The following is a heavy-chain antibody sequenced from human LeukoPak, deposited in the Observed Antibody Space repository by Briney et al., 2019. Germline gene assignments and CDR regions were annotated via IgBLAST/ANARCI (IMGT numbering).Heavy chain of an antibody. CDR3: ARGGIPDY. CDR1: GGSICRGSYH. CDR2: FYTSGTP. V-gene: IGHV4-61*02. Sequence: PSETLSLTCTVSGGSICRGSYHWNWIRQPAGKGLEWIGRFYTSGTPNYNPSLKSRVTILVDTSRNQFSLKLSSVTAADTALYYCARGGIPDYWGQGILVTVSS. J-gene: IGHJ4*02. D-gene: IGHD2-21*01.